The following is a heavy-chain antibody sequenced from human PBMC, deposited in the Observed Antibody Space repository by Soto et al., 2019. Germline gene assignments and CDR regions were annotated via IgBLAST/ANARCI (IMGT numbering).Heavy chain of an antibody. CDR2: INHSGST. J-gene: IGHJ3*02. D-gene: IGHD4-17*01. CDR3: ARQPTNTAAFDI. CDR1: GGSFSGYY. V-gene: IGHV4-34*01. Sequence: SETLSLTCAVYGGSFSGYYWNWIRQPPGKGLEWIGEINHSGSTNYNPSLKSRVTISVDTSENQFSLKLSSVSAADTAVYYCARQPTNTAAFDIWGQGTMVT.